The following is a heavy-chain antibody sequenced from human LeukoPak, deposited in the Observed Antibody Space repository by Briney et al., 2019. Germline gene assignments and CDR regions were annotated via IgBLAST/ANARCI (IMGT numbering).Heavy chain of an antibody. V-gene: IGHV3-48*04. CDR1: GFTFSSYS. J-gene: IGHJ4*02. CDR2: INTGSSTM. D-gene: IGHD3-22*01. Sequence: PGGSLRLSCAASGFTFSSYSMNWVRQAPGKGLEWVSYINTGSSTMYYTDSVKGRFTISRDNAKNSLYLQMSSLRAEDTAVYYCARVPPYYYDSSGYSPRPFDYWGQGTLVTVSS. CDR3: ARVPPYYYDSSGYSPRPFDY.